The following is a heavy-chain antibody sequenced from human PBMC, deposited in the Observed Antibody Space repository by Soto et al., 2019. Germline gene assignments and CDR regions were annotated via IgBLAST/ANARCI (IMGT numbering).Heavy chain of an antibody. D-gene: IGHD3-10*01. CDR1: GFSLSTSGVG. V-gene: IGHV2-5*02. J-gene: IGHJ4*02. CDR2: IYWDDDK. Sequence: QITLKESGPTLVKPTQTLTLTCTFSGFSLSTSGVGVGWIRQPPGKALEWLALIYWDDDKRYSPSLKSRLTTTKDTSKTQVVLTMTNMDPVDTATYYCAHRCPQCQGVYFGYWGQGTRVTVSS. CDR3: AHRCPQCQGVYFGY.